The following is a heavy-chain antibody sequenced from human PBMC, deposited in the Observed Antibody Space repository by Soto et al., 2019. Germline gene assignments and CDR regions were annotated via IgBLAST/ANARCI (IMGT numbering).Heavy chain of an antibody. J-gene: IGHJ6*02. CDR1: GFTFSSYA. Sequence: GGSLRLSCAASGFTFSSYAMSWVRQAPGKGLEWVSAISGSGGSTYYADSVKGRFTISRDNSNKTLLMQMNSPRAEDTALYYCAGTGSGGNYCYYGMDVWGQGTTVTVSS. CDR3: AGTGSGGNYCYYGMDV. D-gene: IGHD3-10*01. V-gene: IGHV3-23*01. CDR2: ISGSGGST.